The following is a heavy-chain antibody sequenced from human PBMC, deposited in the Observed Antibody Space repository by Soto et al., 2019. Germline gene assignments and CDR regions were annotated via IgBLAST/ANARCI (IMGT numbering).Heavy chain of an antibody. CDR1: GYSFSIYG. V-gene: IGHV1-18*04. CDR3: ARVALDGSGSYYGMDV. Sequence: ASVKVSCKASGYSFSIYGIIWVRQAPGQGLEWMGWISGYNANTHYAHKVQGRVTMTTDTSTSTAYVQLRSLRSDDTAVYYCARVALDGSGSYYGMDVWGRGTTVTVSS. J-gene: IGHJ6*02. CDR2: ISGYNANT. D-gene: IGHD3-10*01.